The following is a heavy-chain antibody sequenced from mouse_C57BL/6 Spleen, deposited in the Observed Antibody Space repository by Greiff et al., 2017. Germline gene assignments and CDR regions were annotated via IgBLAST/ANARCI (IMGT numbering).Heavy chain of an antibody. D-gene: IGHD2-1*01. CDR1: GYTFTSYW. CDR2: IDPSDSYT. V-gene: IGHV1-69*01. J-gene: IGHJ3*01. Sequence: QVQLQQSGAELVKPGASVKLSCTASGYTFTSYWMHWVKQRPGQGLEWIGEIDPSDSYTNYNQTFKGKSTLTVDKSSSTAYMQLSSLTSEDSAVEDCARYCNDWFAYWGQGTLVTVSA. CDR3: ARYCNDWFAY.